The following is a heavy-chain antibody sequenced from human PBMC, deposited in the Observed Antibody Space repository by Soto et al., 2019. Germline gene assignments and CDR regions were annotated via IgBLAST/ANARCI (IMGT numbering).Heavy chain of an antibody. CDR1: GGSISSYH. J-gene: IGHJ4*02. V-gene: IGHV4-59*08. D-gene: IGHD1-26*01. Sequence: SETLSLTCTVSGGSISSYHWSWIRQPPGKGLEWIGYIYYSGGTNYSPSLKSRVTISVDTSKNQFSLKLSSVTAADTAVYYCARQVGNYFDYWGQGTLVTVSS. CDR2: IYYSGGT. CDR3: ARQVGNYFDY.